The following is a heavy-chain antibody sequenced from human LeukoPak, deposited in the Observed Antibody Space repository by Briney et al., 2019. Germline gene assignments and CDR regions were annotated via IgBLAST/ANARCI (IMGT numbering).Heavy chain of an antibody. CDR3: AREYYYDSSGII. CDR2: ISSSSSTI. J-gene: IGHJ4*02. V-gene: IGHV3-48*01. D-gene: IGHD3-22*01. CDR1: GFTFSSYS. Sequence: GGSLRLSCAASGFTFSSYSMNWVRQAPGKGVGWVSYISSSSSTIYYADSVKGRFTISRDNAKNSLYLQMNSLRAEDTAVYYCAREYYYDSSGIIWGQGTLVTVSS.